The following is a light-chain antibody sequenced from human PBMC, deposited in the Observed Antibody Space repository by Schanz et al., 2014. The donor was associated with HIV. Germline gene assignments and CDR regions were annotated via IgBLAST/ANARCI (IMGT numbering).Light chain of an antibody. Sequence: DIKMTPSPSTLSASVGDRITITCRASQSISEWLAWYQQKPGQAPNLLISEASTLESGVPSRFSGTGSGTEFTLTISSLHPDDFATYFCLHYNDFTSTFGQGTKLEIK. CDR1: QSISEW. V-gene: IGKV1-5*03. J-gene: IGKJ2*01. CDR2: EAS. CDR3: LHYNDFTST.